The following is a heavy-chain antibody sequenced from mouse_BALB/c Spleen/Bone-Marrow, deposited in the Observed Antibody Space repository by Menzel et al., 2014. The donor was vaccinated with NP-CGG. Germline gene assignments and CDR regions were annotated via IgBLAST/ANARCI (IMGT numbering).Heavy chain of an antibody. Sequence: VKLQESGAELVRPGSSVKISCKASGYAFSSCWVNWVRQRPGQGLEWIGQIYPGDGDTNYNGKFKDKATLTADKSSSTAYMQLSSLTSEASAVYFCAKSGYGSFDYWGQGTTLTVSS. CDR1: GYAFSSCW. CDR2: IYPGDGDT. V-gene: IGHV1-80*01. J-gene: IGHJ2*01. CDR3: AKSGYGSFDY. D-gene: IGHD1-1*01.